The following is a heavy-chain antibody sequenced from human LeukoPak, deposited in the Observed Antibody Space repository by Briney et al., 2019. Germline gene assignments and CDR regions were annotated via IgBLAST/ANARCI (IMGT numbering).Heavy chain of an antibody. J-gene: IGHJ4*02. CDR1: GFSFKTYS. CDR2: ITSSSEFI. Sequence: PGGSLGLSCAASGFSFKTYSMNWVRQAPGKGLEWVASITSSSEFIYYADSWRGRFTISRDNAKNSLFLQMNSLRAEDTAVYYCVKDRGAIRAPHDFWGQGTLVTVSS. D-gene: IGHD3-10*01. V-gene: IGHV3-21*01. CDR3: VKDRGAIRAPHDF.